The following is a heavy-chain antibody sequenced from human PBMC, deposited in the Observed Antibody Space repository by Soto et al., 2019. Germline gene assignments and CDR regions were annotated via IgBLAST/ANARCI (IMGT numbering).Heavy chain of an antibody. V-gene: IGHV1-69*18. CDR3: PTDTSMFRVRIADTPWFDS. D-gene: IGHD3-10*01. J-gene: IGHJ5*01. CDR2: IIPIFGTA. CDR1: GGTHSSFA. Sequence: QVPLVQSGAEVKKPGSSVKVSCKASGGTHSSFAFTWVRQARGQGLEWMGRIIPIFGTANYAQQFQGRVTITADELTGTVYMELKSLRSEDTAMYYGPTDTSMFRVRIADTPWFDSWCQGTLITVS.